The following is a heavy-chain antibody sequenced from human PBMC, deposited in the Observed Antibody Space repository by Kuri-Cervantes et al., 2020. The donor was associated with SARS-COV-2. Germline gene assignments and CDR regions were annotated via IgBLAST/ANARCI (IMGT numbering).Heavy chain of an antibody. D-gene: IGHD3-3*01. Sequence: GGSLRLSCAASGFTFSSYGMHWVRQAPGKGLEWVAVISYDGSNKYYADSVKGRFTISRDNAKNSLYLQMNSLRAEDTAVYYCARMRSITIFGVVITFFDYWGQGTLVTVSS. V-gene: IGHV3-30*12. CDR3: ARMRSITIFGVVITFFDY. J-gene: IGHJ4*02. CDR1: GFTFSSYG. CDR2: ISYDGSNK.